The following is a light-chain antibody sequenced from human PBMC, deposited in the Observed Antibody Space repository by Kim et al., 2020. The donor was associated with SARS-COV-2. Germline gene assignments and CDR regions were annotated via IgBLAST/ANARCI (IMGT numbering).Light chain of an antibody. CDR3: SSYTRSGSLYLL. Sequence: SITISCTGTSSDVGDDKYVSWYQQHPGKAPQLIIYAVNGRPSGISNRFSGSKSGNTASLTISGLQAEDEADYYCSSYTRSGSLYLLFGGGTQLTVL. J-gene: IGLJ2*01. CDR2: AVN. V-gene: IGLV2-14*03. CDR1: SSDVGDDKY.